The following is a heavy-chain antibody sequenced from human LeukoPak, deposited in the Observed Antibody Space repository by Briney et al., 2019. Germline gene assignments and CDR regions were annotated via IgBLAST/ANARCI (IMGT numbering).Heavy chain of an antibody. J-gene: IGHJ5*02. V-gene: IGHV4-31*03. CDR1: GGSISSGGYY. D-gene: IGHD2-2*01. CDR3: ARDIVVVPAASRFGP. Sequence: PSQTLSLTCTVSGGSISSGGYYWSWIRQHPGKGLEWIGYIYYSGSTYYNPSLKSRVTISVDTSKNQFSLKLSSVTAADTAVYYCARDIVVVPAASRFGPWGQGTLVTVSS. CDR2: IYYSGST.